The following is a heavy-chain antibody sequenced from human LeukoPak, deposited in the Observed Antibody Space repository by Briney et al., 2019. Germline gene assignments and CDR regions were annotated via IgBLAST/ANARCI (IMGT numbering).Heavy chain of an antibody. CDR3: ARVIVVPVESVGTVDLDY. Sequence: GGSLRLSCAASGFTFSSYWMSWVRQAPGKGLEWVANIKQDGSEKYYVDSVKGRFTISRDNAKNSLYLQMNSLRAEDTAVYYCARVIVVPVESVGTVDLDYWGQGTLVTVSS. V-gene: IGHV3-7*01. D-gene: IGHD3-22*01. J-gene: IGHJ4*02. CDR2: IKQDGSEK. CDR1: GFTFSSYW.